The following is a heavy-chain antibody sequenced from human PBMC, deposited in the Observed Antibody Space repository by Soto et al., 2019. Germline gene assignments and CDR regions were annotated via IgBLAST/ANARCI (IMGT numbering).Heavy chain of an antibody. V-gene: IGHV2-5*02. CDR2: IYWDDSK. CDR3: AQKGRGYFDY. Sequence: QITLKESGPPLVKPTEPLTLTCTFSGFSLNTRDLGVGWIRQPPGKALEWLAIIYWDDSKHYSPSLQSKLTITKDPTKTQVALTVTDTAPVDTATYYCAQKGRGYFDYWGQGTLVTVSS. J-gene: IGHJ4*02. D-gene: IGHD3-10*01. CDR1: GFSLNTRDLG.